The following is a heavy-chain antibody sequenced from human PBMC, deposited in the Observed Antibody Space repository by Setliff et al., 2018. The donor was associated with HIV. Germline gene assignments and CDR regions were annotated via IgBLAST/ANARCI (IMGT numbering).Heavy chain of an antibody. V-gene: IGHV4-34*01. CDR3: ARGRTQWPNYNYFDP. CDR1: GGSFSGYY. CDR2: IHHSGST. J-gene: IGHJ5*02. Sequence: PSETLSLTCAVYGGSFSGYYWSWVRQPPGKGLEWIGEIHHSGSTNNNPSLKSRVTISVDTSKSQFSLKLSSLTAADTAVYYCARGRTQWPNYNYFDPWGLGTLVTVSS. D-gene: IGHD6-19*01.